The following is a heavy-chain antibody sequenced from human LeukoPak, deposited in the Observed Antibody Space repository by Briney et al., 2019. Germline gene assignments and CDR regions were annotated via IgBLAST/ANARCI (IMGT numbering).Heavy chain of an antibody. V-gene: IGHV1-2*02. Sequence: ASVKVSCKASGYTFTGYYMHWVRQAPGQGLEWMGWIDPNSGGTNYAQKFQGRVTMTRDTSISTAYMELSRLRPDDTAVYYCARDQGGYYFDYWGQGTLVTVSS. CDR2: IDPNSGGT. CDR3: ARDQGGYYFDY. D-gene: IGHD3-16*01. CDR1: GYTFTGYY. J-gene: IGHJ4*02.